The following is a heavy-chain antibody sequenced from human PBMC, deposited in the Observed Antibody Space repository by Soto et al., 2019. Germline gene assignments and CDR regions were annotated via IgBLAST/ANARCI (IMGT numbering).Heavy chain of an antibody. Sequence: GASVKVSCKASGYTFTSYAMHWVRQAPGQRLEWMGWINAGNGNTKYSKKFQGRVTITRDTSASTAYMELSSLRSEDTAVYYCARESSIRRISGPGSGYSSSWSPLSDYWGQGTLVTVSS. V-gene: IGHV1-3*01. CDR3: ARESSIRRISGPGSGYSSSWSPLSDY. CDR1: GYTFTSYA. J-gene: IGHJ4*02. D-gene: IGHD6-13*01. CDR2: INAGNGNT.